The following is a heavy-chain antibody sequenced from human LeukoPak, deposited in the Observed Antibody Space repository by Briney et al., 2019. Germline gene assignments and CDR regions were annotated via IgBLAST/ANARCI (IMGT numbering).Heavy chain of an antibody. CDR3: ARAKKQILAYGMDV. V-gene: IGHV1-69*04. D-gene: IGHD3-3*01. CDR1: GGTFSSYA. Sequence: SVKVSCKASGGTFSSYAISWVRQAPGQGLEWMGRIIPILGIANYAQKFQGRVTMTRNTSISTAYMELSSLRSEDTAVYYCARAKKQILAYGMDVWGQGTTVTVSS. J-gene: IGHJ6*02. CDR2: IIPILGIA.